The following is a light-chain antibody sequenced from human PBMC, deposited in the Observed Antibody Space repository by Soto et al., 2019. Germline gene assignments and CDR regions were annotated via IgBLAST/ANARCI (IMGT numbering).Light chain of an antibody. CDR1: SSNIGADFD. V-gene: IGLV1-40*01. Sequence: QSVLTQPPSVSGAPGQRVTSCCTGSSSNIGADFDVHWYQHLPGTAPRLLIYGHSNRPSGVPDRFSGSKSGTSASLAITGLQAEDEADYYCQSYDSGLSGYVFGAGTKVTVL. CDR3: QSYDSGLSGYV. CDR2: GHS. J-gene: IGLJ1*01.